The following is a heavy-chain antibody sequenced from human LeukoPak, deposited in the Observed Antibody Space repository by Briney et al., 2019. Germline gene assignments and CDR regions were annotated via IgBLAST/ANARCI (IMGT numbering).Heavy chain of an antibody. Sequence: GGSLRLSWATSGFTFSNYGMHWVRQAPGKGLEWVAYTSSDERNIKYADSVKGRFTVSRDNSKSTLYLQMNGLRGDDTAVYYCAKGGSWSCTDWGQGTLVTVSS. V-gene: IGHV3-30*02. CDR2: TSSDERNI. J-gene: IGHJ4*02. D-gene: IGHD2-8*02. CDR3: AKGGSWSCTD. CDR1: GFTFSNYG.